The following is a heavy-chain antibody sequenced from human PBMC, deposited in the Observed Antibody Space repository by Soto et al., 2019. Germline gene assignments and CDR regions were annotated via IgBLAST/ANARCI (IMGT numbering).Heavy chain of an antibody. D-gene: IGHD6-6*01. CDR2: ISSSSSTI. CDR1: GFTFSSYS. J-gene: IGHJ6*02. CDR3: ARAAGDPGPMAARRTQFYYYYGMDV. V-gene: IGHV3-48*02. Sequence: PGGSLRLSCAASGFTFSSYSMDWVRQAPGKGLEWVSYISSSSSTINYADSVKGRFTISRDNAENSLYLQMNSLRDEDTAVYYCARAAGDPGPMAARRTQFYYYYGMDVWGQGTTVTVS.